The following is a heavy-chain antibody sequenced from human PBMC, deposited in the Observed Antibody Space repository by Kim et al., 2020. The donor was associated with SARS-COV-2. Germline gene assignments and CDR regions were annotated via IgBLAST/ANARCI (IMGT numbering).Heavy chain of an antibody. CDR2: VTDNGGTT. CDR1: GFIFSNYA. V-gene: IGHV3-23*01. J-gene: IGHJ4*02. Sequence: GGSLRLSCAVSGFIFSNYAMSWVRQAPGKGLEWVSAVTDNGGTTYYADSVKGRFTISRDNSKNTLYLQMKSLRAEDTAVYYCAKDRQSVGTIYVECDYWGQGTLVTVSS. CDR3: AKDRQSVGTIYVECDY. D-gene: IGHD5-12*01.